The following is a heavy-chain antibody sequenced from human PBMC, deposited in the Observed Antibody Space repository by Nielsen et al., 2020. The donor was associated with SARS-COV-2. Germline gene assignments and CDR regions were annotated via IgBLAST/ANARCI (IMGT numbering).Heavy chain of an antibody. V-gene: IGHV3-7*01. CDR1: GFTFSSYW. CDR2: IKQDGSEK. D-gene: IGHD3-3*01. Sequence: EGSLRLSCAASGFTFSSYWMSWVRQAPGKGLEWVANIKQDGSEKYYVDSVKGRFTISRDNAKNSLYLQMNSLRAEDTAVYYCARDRDLGDFWSGYNHNWFDPWGQGTLVTVSS. CDR3: ARDRDLGDFWSGYNHNWFDP. J-gene: IGHJ5*02.